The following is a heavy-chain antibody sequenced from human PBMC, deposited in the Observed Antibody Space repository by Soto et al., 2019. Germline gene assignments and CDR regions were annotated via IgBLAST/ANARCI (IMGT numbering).Heavy chain of an antibody. D-gene: IGHD6-13*01. J-gene: IGHJ6*02. Sequence: KPSETLSLTCTVSGGSISSYYWSWIRQPPGKGLEWIGYIYYSGSTNYNPSLKSRVTISVDTSKNQFSLKLSSVTAADTAVYYCARISGYSSSWYETYGRYYYYGMDVWGQGTTVTVSS. CDR3: ARISGYSSSWYETYGRYYYYGMDV. V-gene: IGHV4-59*01. CDR1: GGSISSYY. CDR2: IYYSGST.